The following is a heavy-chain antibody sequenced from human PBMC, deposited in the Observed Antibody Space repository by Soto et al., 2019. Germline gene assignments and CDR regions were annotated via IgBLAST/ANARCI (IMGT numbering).Heavy chain of an antibody. V-gene: IGHV3-23*01. Sequence: QSGGSLRLSCAASGFTFSSYAMSWVRQAPGKGLEWVSGISSSGGSTYYADSVQGRFTISRDNSRTTLYLQMISPRAEDTAIYYCAKSLMQYQPTRSLYYYGLDVWGQGTTVTVSS. CDR1: GFTFSSYA. J-gene: IGHJ6*02. D-gene: IGHD2-2*01. CDR3: AKSLMQYQPTRSLYYYGLDV. CDR2: ISSSGGST.